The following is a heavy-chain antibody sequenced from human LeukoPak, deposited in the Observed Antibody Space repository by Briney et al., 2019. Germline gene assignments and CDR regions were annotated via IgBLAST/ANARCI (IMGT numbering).Heavy chain of an antibody. CDR1: GFTFSSYG. J-gene: IGHJ4*02. CDR3: ARGFIDDGDTAGGFDY. V-gene: IGHV3-33*01. Sequence: GGSLRLSCAASGFTFSSYGMHWVRQAPGKGLEWVAVIWYDGSNKDYEDPVKGRFTISRDNSKNTLYLQMNSLRAEDTAVYYCARGFIDDGDTAGGFDYWGQGTLVTVSS. CDR2: IWYDGSNK. D-gene: IGHD4-17*01.